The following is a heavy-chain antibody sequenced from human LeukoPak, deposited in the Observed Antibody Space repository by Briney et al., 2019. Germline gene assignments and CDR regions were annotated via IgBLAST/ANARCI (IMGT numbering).Heavy chain of an antibody. CDR2: ISYDGSNK. CDR1: GFTFSSYA. D-gene: IGHD3-3*01. Sequence: GGSLRLTCAASGFTFSSYAMHWVRQAPGKGLEWVAVISYDGSNKYYADSVKGRFTISRDNSKNTLYLQMNSLRAEDTAVYYCARGGPLRFLEWPLFTPFDYWGQGTLVTVSS. J-gene: IGHJ4*02. CDR3: ARGGPLRFLEWPLFTPFDY. V-gene: IGHV3-30-3*01.